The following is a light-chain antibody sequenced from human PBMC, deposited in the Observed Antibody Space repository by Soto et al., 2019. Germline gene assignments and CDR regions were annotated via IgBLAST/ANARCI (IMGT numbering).Light chain of an antibody. J-gene: IGKJ1*01. CDR3: QQYGSSHPWT. CDR2: GAS. CDR1: QSVSRSY. V-gene: IGKV3-20*01. Sequence: EIVLTRSPGPLSLSPWERATLSCRASQSVSRSYLAWYQQKPGQAPRLLIYGASRRATGIPDRFSGSGSGTDFTLTISRLEPEDFAVYYCQQYGSSHPWTFGQGTKVDIK.